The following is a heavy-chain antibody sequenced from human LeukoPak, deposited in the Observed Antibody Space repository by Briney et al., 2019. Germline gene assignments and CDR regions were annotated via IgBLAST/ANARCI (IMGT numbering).Heavy chain of an antibody. Sequence: GGSLRLSCTASGFTFSSYAMNWVRQAQGQGLELVSSISGSGRTTYYGDSVKGRFTISRDNSKNTVFLQMNSLSAEDTAVYYCAKDRSSIWWHDFDCWGQGTLVTVSS. CDR3: AKDRSSIWWHDFDC. CDR1: GFTFSSYA. V-gene: IGHV3-23*01. D-gene: IGHD6-13*01. J-gene: IGHJ4*02. CDR2: ISGSGRTT.